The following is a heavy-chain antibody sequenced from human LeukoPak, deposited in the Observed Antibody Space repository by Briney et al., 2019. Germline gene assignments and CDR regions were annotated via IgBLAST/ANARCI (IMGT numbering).Heavy chain of an antibody. D-gene: IGHD3-22*01. CDR2: IIPILGIA. V-gene: IGHV1-69*02. CDR1: GGTFSSYT. CDR3: ASCYYDSSGYYLFDY. J-gene: IGHJ4*02. Sequence: SVKVSCKASGGTFSSYTISWVRQAPGQGLEWMGRIIPILGIANYAQKFQGRVTITTDKSTSTAYMELSSLRSEDTAVYYCASCYYDSSGYYLFDYWGQGTLVTVSS.